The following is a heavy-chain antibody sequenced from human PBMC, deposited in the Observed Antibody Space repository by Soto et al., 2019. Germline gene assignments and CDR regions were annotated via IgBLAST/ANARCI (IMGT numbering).Heavy chain of an antibody. CDR3: ASGRHSSSWYD. CDR1: GGTFSSNA. CDR2: IIPIFGTA. D-gene: IGHD6-13*01. J-gene: IGHJ4*02. Sequence: QAQLVQSGAEAKKPGSSVKVACKASGGTFSSNAISWVRHAPELGLEWMGGIIPIFGTANYAQKFQGRVTITADESTSTAYMELSSLSSEDTAVYYCASGRHSSSWYDWGQGTLVTVSS. V-gene: IGHV1-69*12.